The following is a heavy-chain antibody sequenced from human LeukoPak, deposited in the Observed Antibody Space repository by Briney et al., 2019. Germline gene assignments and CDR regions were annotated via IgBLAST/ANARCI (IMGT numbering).Heavy chain of an antibody. CDR1: GFTFSSYW. D-gene: IGHD3-10*01. Sequence: GGSLRLSCAASGFTFSSYWRSWVRQAPGKGLEWVANIKYDASEKIYVDSVKGRFTISRDNAQNSLYLQMNSLRAEDTAVYYCAREPIRGVFYFDSWGQGTLATVSS. V-gene: IGHV3-7*03. J-gene: IGHJ4*02. CDR3: AREPIRGVFYFDS. CDR2: IKYDASEK.